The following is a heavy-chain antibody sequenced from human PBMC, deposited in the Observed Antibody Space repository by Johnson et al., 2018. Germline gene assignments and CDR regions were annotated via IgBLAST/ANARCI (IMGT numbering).Heavy chain of an antibody. CDR2: IYYSGST. Sequence: QVQLQESGPGLVKPSETLSLACTVSGGSISTYYWSWIRQPPGKGLDYIGNIYYSGSTNYNPSLRRRVTISVDTSKNHFSLKLSSLTAADTAVYYCARALWFGDLHYYMDVWGKGTTVTVSS. CDR1: GGSISTYY. CDR3: ARALWFGDLHYYMDV. D-gene: IGHD3-10*01. J-gene: IGHJ6*03. V-gene: IGHV4-59*01.